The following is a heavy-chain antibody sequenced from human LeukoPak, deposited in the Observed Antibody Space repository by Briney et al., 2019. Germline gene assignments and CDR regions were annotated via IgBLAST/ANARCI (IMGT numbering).Heavy chain of an antibody. D-gene: IGHD7-27*01. Sequence: SETLSLTCTVSGGSISSYYWSWIRQPPGKGLEWIGYIYYSGSTNYNPSLKSRVTMSVDTSKNQFSLKLSSVTAADTAVYYCARGISGDRGDYWGQGTLVTVSS. J-gene: IGHJ4*02. CDR2: IYYSGST. CDR3: ARGISGDRGDY. V-gene: IGHV4-59*01. CDR1: GGSISSYY.